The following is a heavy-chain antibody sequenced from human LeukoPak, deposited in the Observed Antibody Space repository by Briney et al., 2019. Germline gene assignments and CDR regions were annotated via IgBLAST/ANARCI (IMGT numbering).Heavy chain of an antibody. CDR3: TTDTWYSAGH. Sequence: GGSLRLSCAASGFTFSTYGMHWVRQAPGKGLEWVAVISNDGSNKYYADSVKGRFTISRDNAKNTLFLQMNSLRAEDTAIYYCTTDTWYSAGHWGQGTLVTVSS. V-gene: IGHV3-30*03. CDR2: ISNDGSNK. D-gene: IGHD2-15*01. CDR1: GFTFSTYG. J-gene: IGHJ4*02.